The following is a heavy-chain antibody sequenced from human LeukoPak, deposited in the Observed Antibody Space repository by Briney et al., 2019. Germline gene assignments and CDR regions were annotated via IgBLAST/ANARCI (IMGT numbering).Heavy chain of an antibody. J-gene: IGHJ4*02. CDR1: GFTFSSYA. CDR2: ISYDGSNK. V-gene: IGHV3-30-3*01. D-gene: IGHD1-26*01. Sequence: GGSLRLSCAASGFTFSSYAMHWVRQAPGKGLEWVAVISYDGSNKYYAGSVKGRFTISRDNSKNTLYLQMNSLRAEDTAVYYCARVGDSGSYSVYFDYWGQGTLVTVSS. CDR3: ARVGDSGSYSVYFDY.